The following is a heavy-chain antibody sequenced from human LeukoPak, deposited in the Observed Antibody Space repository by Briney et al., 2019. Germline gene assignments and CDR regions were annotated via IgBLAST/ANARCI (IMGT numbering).Heavy chain of an antibody. CDR3: ARDSYSYGYGGFDY. CDR1: GGSISSGDRY. J-gene: IGHJ4*02. Sequence: PSQTLSLTCTVSGGSISSGDRYWSWIRQSPGKGLEWIGNIYSTGNTYYNPSLKSRVIISEDTSKNQFSLELNSVTAADTAVYYCARDSYSYGYGGFDYWGQGILVTVSS. CDR2: IYSTGNT. V-gene: IGHV4-30-4*01. D-gene: IGHD5-18*01.